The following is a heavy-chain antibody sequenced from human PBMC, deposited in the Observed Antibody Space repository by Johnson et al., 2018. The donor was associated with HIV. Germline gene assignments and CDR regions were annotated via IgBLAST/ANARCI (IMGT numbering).Heavy chain of an antibody. CDR2: IYTGDST. CDR1: GFTVSASS. V-gene: IGHV3-53*01. J-gene: IGHJ3*02. D-gene: IGHD5-18*01. Sequence: VQLVESGGGLIQPGGSLRLSCAASGFTVSASSMIWVRQAPGEGLKWVSLIYTGDSTSYADSVKGRFTISRDNSKNTLYLQMNRLKTEDTAVYYCTTERLQKVLRAFDIWGQGTMVTVSS. CDR3: TTERLQKVLRAFDI.